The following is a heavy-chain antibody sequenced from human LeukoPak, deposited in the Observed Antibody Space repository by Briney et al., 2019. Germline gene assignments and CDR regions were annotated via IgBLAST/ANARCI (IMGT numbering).Heavy chain of an antibody. V-gene: IGHV4-4*07. CDR3: ARDYYGSGSPSHYYYYYYMDV. CDR1: GGSFSGYY. D-gene: IGHD3-10*01. Sequence: ASETLSLTCAVYGGSFSGYYWSWIRQPAGKGLEWIGRIYTSGSTNYNPSLKSRVTMSVDTSKNQFSLKLSSVTAADTAVYYCARDYYGSGSPSHYYYYYYMDVWGKGTTVTISS. J-gene: IGHJ6*03. CDR2: IYTSGST.